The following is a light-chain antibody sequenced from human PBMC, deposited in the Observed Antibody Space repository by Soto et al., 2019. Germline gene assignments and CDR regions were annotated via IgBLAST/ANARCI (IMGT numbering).Light chain of an antibody. Sequence: QSVLTQSPSASASLGASVKLTCTLSSGHSTYAIAWHQQQPEKGPRYLMKVNNDGSHDRGDGIPDRFSGSSSGAERYLTISSLQSEDEADYYCQTWGTGSWVFGGGTKLTVL. CDR2: VNNDGSH. CDR1: SGHSTYA. V-gene: IGLV4-69*01. J-gene: IGLJ3*02. CDR3: QTWGTGSWV.